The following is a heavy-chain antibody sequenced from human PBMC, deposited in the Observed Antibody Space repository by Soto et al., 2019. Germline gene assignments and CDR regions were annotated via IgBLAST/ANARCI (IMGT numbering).Heavy chain of an antibody. J-gene: IGHJ6*02. V-gene: IGHV3-74*01. CDR2: INSDGSST. D-gene: IGHD3-10*01. CDR1: GFTFSTYW. CDR3: ARDRWGGGRDMDV. Sequence: EVQLVESGGGLVQPGGSLRLSCXXSGFTFSTYWIHWVRQAPGKGLVWVSRINSDGSSTNYADSVKGRFTISRDNAKNTLFLQMNSLRAEDTAVYYCARDRWGGGRDMDVWGQGTTVTVSS.